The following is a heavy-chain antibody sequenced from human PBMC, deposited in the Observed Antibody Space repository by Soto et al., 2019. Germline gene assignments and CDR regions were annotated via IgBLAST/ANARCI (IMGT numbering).Heavy chain of an antibody. CDR3: ARGSGYCISTSCYAPAVDV. CDR2: IIPIFGTA. Sequence: QVQLVQSGAEVKKPGSSVKVSCKASGGTFSSYAISWVRQAPGQGLEWMGGIIPIFGTANYAQKFQGRVTITADESTSTAYMELSSLRSEDTAVYYCARGSGYCISTSCYAPAVDVWGQGTTVTVSS. V-gene: IGHV1-69*12. D-gene: IGHD2-2*01. CDR1: GGTFSSYA. J-gene: IGHJ6*02.